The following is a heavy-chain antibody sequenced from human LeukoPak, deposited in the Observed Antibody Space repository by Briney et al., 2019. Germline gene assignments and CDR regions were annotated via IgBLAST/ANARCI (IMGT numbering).Heavy chain of an antibody. Sequence: SETLSLTCTVSGNSISSGDNYWSWIRQPAGKGLEWIGRIYTSGSTNYNPSLKSRVTISGDTSKNQFSLKLSSVTAADTAVYYCARETSQKGAHYMDVWGKGTTITISS. CDR2: IYTSGST. J-gene: IGHJ6*03. D-gene: IGHD3-16*01. CDR1: GNSISSGDNY. V-gene: IGHV4-61*02. CDR3: ARETSQKGAHYMDV.